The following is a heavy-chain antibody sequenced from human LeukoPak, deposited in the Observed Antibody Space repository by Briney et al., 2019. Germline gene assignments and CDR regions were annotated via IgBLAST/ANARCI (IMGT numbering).Heavy chain of an antibody. Sequence: SETLSLTCIVSGGSITSGSYYWNWIWQPAGKGLEWIGSIYHSGSTYYNPSLKSRVTISVDTSKNQFSLKLSSVTAADTAVYYCAGSSWYEESFDYWGQGTLVTVSS. CDR3: AGSSWYEESFDY. D-gene: IGHD6-13*01. J-gene: IGHJ4*02. V-gene: IGHV4-39*07. CDR2: IYHSGST. CDR1: GGSITSGSYY.